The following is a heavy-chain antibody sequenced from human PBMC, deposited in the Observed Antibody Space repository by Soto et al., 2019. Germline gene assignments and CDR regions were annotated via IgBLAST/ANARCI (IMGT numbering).Heavy chain of an antibody. D-gene: IGHD3-16*02. Sequence: GGSLRLSCAASGFTFSSYSMNWVRQAPGKGLEWVSSISSSSSYIYYADSVKGRFTISRDNAKNSLYLQMNSLRAEDTAVYYCVRAYDYIWGSYRRCWFDPWGQGTLVTVSS. J-gene: IGHJ5*02. CDR1: GFTFSSYS. CDR2: ISSSSSYI. V-gene: IGHV3-21*01. CDR3: VRAYDYIWGSYRRCWFDP.